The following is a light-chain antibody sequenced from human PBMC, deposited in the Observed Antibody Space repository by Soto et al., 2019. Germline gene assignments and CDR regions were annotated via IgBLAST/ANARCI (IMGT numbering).Light chain of an antibody. CDR3: QQYMSSVT. CDR2: GAS. CDR1: QSVANTF. Sequence: EIVLTQSTGSLSLSPGQRATLSCRASQSVANTFFAWYQKKPGQAPRLLIYGASKRATGIPDRFSVSGSGTDLTLIIRRLEPEDFAVYYCQQYMSSVTFGQWTKLEIK. J-gene: IGKJ1*01. V-gene: IGKV3-20*01.